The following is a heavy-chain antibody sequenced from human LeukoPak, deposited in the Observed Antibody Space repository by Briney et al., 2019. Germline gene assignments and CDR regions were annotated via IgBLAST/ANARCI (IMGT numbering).Heavy chain of an antibody. D-gene: IGHD4-17*01. J-gene: IGHJ5*02. CDR2: ISGSGGST. CDR1: GFTFSSYA. V-gene: IGHV3-23*01. CDR3: AKYQTVTSRVNWFDP. Sequence: RPGGSLRLSCAASGFTFSSYAMSWVSQDPGNGLEWVSAISGSGGSTYYADSVKGRFTISRDNSKNTLYLQMNSLRAEDTAVYYCAKYQTVTSRVNWFDPWGQGTLVTVSS.